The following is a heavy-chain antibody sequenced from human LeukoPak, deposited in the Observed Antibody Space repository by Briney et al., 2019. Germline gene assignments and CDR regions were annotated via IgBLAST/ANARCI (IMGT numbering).Heavy chain of an antibody. CDR2: INPNSGGT. CDR3: ARAGLWDYSDSSGYHNGAFDI. J-gene: IGHJ3*02. V-gene: IGHV1-2*02. CDR1: GSTFTDYY. Sequence: GGSLRLSCAASGSTFTDYYMHWVRQAPGQGLEWMGWINPNSGGTNFAQKFQGRVTMTRDTSISTAYMELNRLRSDDTAVYYCARAGLWDYSDSSGYHNGAFDIWGQGTMVTVSS. D-gene: IGHD3-22*01.